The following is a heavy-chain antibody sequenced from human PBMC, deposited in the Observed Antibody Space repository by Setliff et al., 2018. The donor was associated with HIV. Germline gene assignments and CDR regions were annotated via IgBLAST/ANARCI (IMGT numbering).Heavy chain of an antibody. CDR1: GFTFSNYA. Sequence: GGSLRLSCAASGFTFSNYAMRWVRQAPGKGLEWVASISSSGSYIHYADSLKGRFTISRDNAKNSQYLLMSDLRAEDTAVYYCAAVFTGEPGRSLDYWGQGTPVTVSS. V-gene: IGHV3-21*01. CDR3: AAVFTGEPGRSLDY. D-gene: IGHD1-26*01. J-gene: IGHJ4*02. CDR2: ISSSGSYI.